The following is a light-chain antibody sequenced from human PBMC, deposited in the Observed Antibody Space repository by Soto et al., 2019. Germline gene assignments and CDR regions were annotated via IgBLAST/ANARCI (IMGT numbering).Light chain of an antibody. V-gene: IGLV2-23*01. CDR1: SSDIGSYNL. CDR3: CSYAGRSTLV. Sequence: QSVLTQPASVSGSPGQSITISCIGTSSDIGSYNLVSWFQQHPGKAPKVMIYEDSKRPSGVSNRFSGSKSGNTASLTISGLQAEDEADYYCCSYAGRSTLVFGGGTKVTVL. CDR2: EDS. J-gene: IGLJ3*02.